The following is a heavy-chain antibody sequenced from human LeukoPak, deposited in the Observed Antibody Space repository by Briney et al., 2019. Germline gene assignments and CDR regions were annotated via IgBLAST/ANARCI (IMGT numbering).Heavy chain of an antibody. J-gene: IGHJ5*02. CDR1: GYTFTSYD. D-gene: IGHD3-10*01. Sequence: ASVKVSCKASGYTFTSYDINWVRQATGQGLEWMGWMNPNTGNTGYAQKFQGRVTMTRNTSISTAYMELSSLRSEDTAVYYCARVVTYYYGSGSYYHNWFDPWGQGTLVTASS. CDR2: MNPNTGNT. V-gene: IGHV1-8*01. CDR3: ARVVTYYYGSGSYYHNWFDP.